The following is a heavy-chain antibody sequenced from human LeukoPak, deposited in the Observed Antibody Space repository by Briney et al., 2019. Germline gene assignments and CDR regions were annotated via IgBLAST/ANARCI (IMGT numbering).Heavy chain of an antibody. Sequence: SETLSLTCTVSGGSMSGYFWSWIRQPPGKGLEWIGYIYYSGSTNYNPSLKSRVTISVDTSKNQFSLKLSSVTAADTAVYYCARGYYDFWSGYWNWFDPWGQGTLVTVSS. CDR1: GGSMSGYF. J-gene: IGHJ5*02. CDR3: ARGYYDFWSGYWNWFDP. V-gene: IGHV4-59*01. CDR2: IYYSGST. D-gene: IGHD3-3*01.